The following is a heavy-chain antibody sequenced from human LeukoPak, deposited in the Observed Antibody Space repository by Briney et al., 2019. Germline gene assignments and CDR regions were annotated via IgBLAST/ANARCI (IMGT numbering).Heavy chain of an antibody. D-gene: IGHD3-22*01. CDR2: IIPIFGTA. Sequence: SVKVSCKASGYTFTSYYMHWVRQAPGQGLEWMGGIIPIFGTANYAQKFQGRVTITTDESTSTAYMELSSLRSEDTAVYYCARVLSVGNYYDSSGYYGDAFDIWGQGTMVTVSS. CDR3: ARVLSVGNYYDSSGYYGDAFDI. CDR1: GYTFTSYY. V-gene: IGHV1-69*05. J-gene: IGHJ3*02.